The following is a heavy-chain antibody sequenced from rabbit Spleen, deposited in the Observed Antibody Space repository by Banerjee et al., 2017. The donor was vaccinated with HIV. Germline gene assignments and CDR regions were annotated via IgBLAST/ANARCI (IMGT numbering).Heavy chain of an antibody. CDR1: GVSFSYSSY. J-gene: IGHJ4*01. V-gene: IGHV1S45*01. CDR3: ARGSASMTMVITGYYLNL. CDR2: IDAGSSSAFT. D-gene: IGHD2-1*01. Sequence: QEQLEESGGDLVKPGASLTLTCTASGVSFSYSSYMCWVRQAPGKGLEWIACIDAGSSSAFTYSATWAQGRFTCSKTSSTTVTLQMSSLTAADTATYFCARGSASMTMVITGYYLNLWGPGTLVTVS.